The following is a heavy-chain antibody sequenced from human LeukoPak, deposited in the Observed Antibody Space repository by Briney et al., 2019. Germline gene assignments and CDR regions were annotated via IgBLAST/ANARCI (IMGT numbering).Heavy chain of an antibody. CDR2: ISHDGSNK. CDR1: GFTFSTYG. V-gene: IGHV3-30*18. J-gene: IGHJ4*02. Sequence: PGGSLRLSCAASGFTFSTYGMHWVRQAPGKGLEWVAVISHDGSNKYYADSVKGRFTISRDNSKNTLYLQMNSLRAEDTAVYYCAKDPRSGSYYFDYWGQGTLVAVSS. CDR3: AKDPRSGSYYFDY. D-gene: IGHD1-26*01.